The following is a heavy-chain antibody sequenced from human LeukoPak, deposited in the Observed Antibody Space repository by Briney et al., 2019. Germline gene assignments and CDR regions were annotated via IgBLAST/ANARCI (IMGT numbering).Heavy chain of an antibody. CDR1: GGSISSYY. CDR3: ARDRGYSSVSGYGMDV. J-gene: IGHJ6*02. CDR2: IYYSGST. Sequence: SETLSLTCTVSGGSISSYYWSWIRQPPGKGLEWIGYIYYSGSTNYNPSLKSRVTISVDTSKNQFSLKLNSVTAADTAVYYCARDRGYSSVSGYGMDVWGQGTTVTVSS. V-gene: IGHV4-59*01. D-gene: IGHD6-19*01.